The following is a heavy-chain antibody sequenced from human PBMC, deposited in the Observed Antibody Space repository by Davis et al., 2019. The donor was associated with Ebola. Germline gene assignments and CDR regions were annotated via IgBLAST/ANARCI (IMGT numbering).Heavy chain of an antibody. CDR2: IIPIFGTA. J-gene: IGHJ5*02. CDR3: AREGYSYGYTEGWFDP. D-gene: IGHD5-18*01. V-gene: IGHV1-69*06. Sequence: SVKVSCKASGGTFSSYAISWVRQAPGQGLEWMGGIIPIFGTANYAQKFQGRVTITADKSTSTAYMELSSLRSEDTAVYYCAREGYSYGYTEGWFDPWGQGTLVTVSS. CDR1: GGTFSSYA.